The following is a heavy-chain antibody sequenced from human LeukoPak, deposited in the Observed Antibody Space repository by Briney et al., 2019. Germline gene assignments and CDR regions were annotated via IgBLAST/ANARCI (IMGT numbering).Heavy chain of an antibody. J-gene: IGHJ4*02. D-gene: IGHD2-2*01. Sequence: AASVKVSCKASGYTFTDYYVYWVRQAPGQGLEWMGWINPNSGATNYAQKFQGRVTMTRDTSISTAYVELTRLRSDDTAVYYCARDAPGYCSTTTCYPHDWGQGTLVTASS. V-gene: IGHV1-2*02. CDR3: ARDAPGYCSTTTCYPHD. CDR2: INPNSGAT. CDR1: GYTFTDYY.